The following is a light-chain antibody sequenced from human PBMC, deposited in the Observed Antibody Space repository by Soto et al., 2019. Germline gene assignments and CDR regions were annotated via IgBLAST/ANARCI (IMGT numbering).Light chain of an antibody. V-gene: IGKV1-16*02. CDR1: QEISNH. Sequence: DIQMTQSPSSLSASVGDRVTITCRASQEISNHLAWFQQKPGKPPQSLIDDASNLQSGVPSKFSGSGSGTDFTLTISSLQPEDFATYYCQQYHNYPVTFGGGTKVEIK. CDR3: QQYHNYPVT. CDR2: DAS. J-gene: IGKJ4*01.